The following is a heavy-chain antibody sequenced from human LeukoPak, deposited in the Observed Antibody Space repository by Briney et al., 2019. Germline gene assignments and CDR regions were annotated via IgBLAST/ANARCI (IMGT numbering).Heavy chain of an antibody. CDR3: AAEADRTFDFAY. D-gene: IGHD1-14*01. J-gene: IGHJ4*02. CDR2: IWYDGSKK. CDR1: GFTFSVYG. Sequence: GRSLRLSCAASGFTFSVYGMHWVRQAPGKGLEWVAVIWYDGSKKHYADSVKGRFTVSRDSSRTTLYLQMNSLRVDDTAIYYCAAEADRTFDFAYWGQGTLVTVSS. V-gene: IGHV3-33*01.